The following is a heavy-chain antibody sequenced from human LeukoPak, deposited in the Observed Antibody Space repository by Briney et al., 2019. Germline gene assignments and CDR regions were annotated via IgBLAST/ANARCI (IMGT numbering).Heavy chain of an antibody. D-gene: IGHD2-2*01. J-gene: IGHJ4*02. Sequence: GGSLRLSCAASGFTFSDYYMSWIRQAPGKGLEWVSYISSSGSTIYYADSMKGRFTISRDNAKNSLYLQMNSLRAEDTAMYYCANEFRGPAAHYWGQGTLVTVSS. V-gene: IGHV3-11*01. CDR1: GFTFSDYY. CDR3: ANEFRGPAAHY. CDR2: ISSSGSTI.